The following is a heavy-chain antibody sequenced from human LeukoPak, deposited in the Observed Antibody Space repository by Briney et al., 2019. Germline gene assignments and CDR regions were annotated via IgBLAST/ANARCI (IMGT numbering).Heavy chain of an antibody. D-gene: IGHD4-17*01. Sequence: SVKVSCKASGGTFSSYAISWVRQAPGQGLEWMGGIIPIFGTANYAQKFQGRVTITTDESTSTAYMELSSLRSEDTAVYYCARMTTVTTLGYYYYMDVWGKGTTVTVSS. V-gene: IGHV1-69*05. CDR1: GGTFSSYA. CDR2: IIPIFGTA. CDR3: ARMTTVTTLGYYYYMDV. J-gene: IGHJ6*03.